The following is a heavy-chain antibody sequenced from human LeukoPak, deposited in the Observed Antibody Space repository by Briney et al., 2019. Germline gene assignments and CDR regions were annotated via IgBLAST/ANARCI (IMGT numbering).Heavy chain of an antibody. D-gene: IGHD6-19*01. CDR3: AGGGWSFDAFDF. J-gene: IGHJ3*01. CDR2: IYYSGST. Sequence: SETLSLTCTVSGGSISSSSFYWGWIRQPPGKGLEWIGNIYYSGSTNYSPSLKSRVTMSVDTSKNRFSLRLSSLTAADTAVYFCAGGGWSFDAFDFWGQGTMVTVSS. CDR1: GGSISSSSFY. V-gene: IGHV4-39*07.